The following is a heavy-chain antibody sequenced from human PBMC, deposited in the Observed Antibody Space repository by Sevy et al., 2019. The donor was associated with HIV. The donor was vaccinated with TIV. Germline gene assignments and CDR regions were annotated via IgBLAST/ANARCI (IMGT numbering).Heavy chain of an antibody. D-gene: IGHD2-2*01. V-gene: IGHV3-30*03. CDR2: ISYDGTNK. CDR3: VRDSFPAGARGHLHNCFDP. CDR1: GFTFVTYG. Sequence: GGSLRLSCTASGFTFVTYGMHWVRQAPGKGLEWAAAISYDGTNKFYTDCVQGRFTISRGDAQSTLHLQMDSLGPDDAAIYYCVRDSFPAGARGHLHNCFDPRGPGTLVTVSS. J-gene: IGHJ5*02.